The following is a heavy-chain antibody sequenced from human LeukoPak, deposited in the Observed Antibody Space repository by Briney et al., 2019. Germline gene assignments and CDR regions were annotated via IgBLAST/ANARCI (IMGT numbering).Heavy chain of an antibody. J-gene: IGHJ2*01. V-gene: IGHV4-59*08. CDR1: GGSTSSDY. D-gene: IGHD3-16*01. Sequence: LSETLSLTCTVSGGSTSSDYWSWIRQSPGKGLEWVGYVYNSGDTGKNPSLKSRVTILLDTSKNQCSLKLTSVSAADTAVYYCARLKLGAYLDLWGRGTLVTVSS. CDR2: VYNSGDT. CDR3: ARLKLGAYLDL.